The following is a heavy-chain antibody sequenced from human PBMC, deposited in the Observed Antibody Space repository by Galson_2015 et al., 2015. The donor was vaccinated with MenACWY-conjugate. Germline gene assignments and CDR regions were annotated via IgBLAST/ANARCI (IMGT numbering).Heavy chain of an antibody. J-gene: IGHJ3*02. V-gene: IGHV2-70*11. CDR3: ARMHIVLDATDAFDI. CDR2: TDWRDNK. D-gene: IGHD3-22*01. Sequence: PALVKPTQTLTLTCTFSGFSLSTYEMCIYWVRQPPGKALEWLARTDWRDNKYYTTSLKTRLTISKDTSTNQVVLTMTNVDPVDTATYYCARMHIVLDATDAFDIWGQGTMVTVSS. CDR1: GFSLSTYEMC.